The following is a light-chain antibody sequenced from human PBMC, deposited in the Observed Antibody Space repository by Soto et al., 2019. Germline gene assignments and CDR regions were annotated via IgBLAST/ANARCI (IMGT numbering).Light chain of an antibody. CDR2: DVD. V-gene: IGLV2-8*01. CDR3: CSYTTSNTRQIV. CDR1: SSDVGGYNY. J-gene: IGLJ1*01. Sequence: QSALTQPPSASGSPGQSVTISCTGTSSDVGGYNYVSWYQHHPGKLPKVMIYDVDKRPAGVSDRFSGSKSGNTASLTISGLQPEDEADYYCCSYTTSNTRQIVFGTGTKVTVL.